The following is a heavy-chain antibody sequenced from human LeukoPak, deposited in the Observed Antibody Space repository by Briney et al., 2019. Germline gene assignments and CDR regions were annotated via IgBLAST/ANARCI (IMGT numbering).Heavy chain of an antibody. CDR3: ARERAAADAFDI. D-gene: IGHD6-13*01. CDR2: ISSSSSYI. J-gene: IGHJ3*02. Sequence: GGSLRLSCAASGFTFSSYSMNWVRQAPGKGLEWVSSISSSSSYIYYADSAKGRFTISRDNAKNSLYLQMNSLRAEDTAVYYCARERAAADAFDIWGQGTMVTVSS. V-gene: IGHV3-21*01. CDR1: GFTFSSYS.